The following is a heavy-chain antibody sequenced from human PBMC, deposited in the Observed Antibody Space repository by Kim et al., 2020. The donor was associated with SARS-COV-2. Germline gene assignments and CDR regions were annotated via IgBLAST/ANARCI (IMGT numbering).Heavy chain of an antibody. CDR2: ISYDGSNK. CDR1: GFTFSSYA. CDR3: ARAAAPDYYYYYGMDV. J-gene: IGHJ6*02. V-gene: IGHV3-30*04. Sequence: GGSLRLSCAASGFTFSSYAMHWVRQAPGKGLEWVAVISYDGSNKYYADSVKGRFTISRDNSKNTLYLQMNSLRAEDTAVYYCARAAAPDYYYYYGMDVWGQGTTVTVSS.